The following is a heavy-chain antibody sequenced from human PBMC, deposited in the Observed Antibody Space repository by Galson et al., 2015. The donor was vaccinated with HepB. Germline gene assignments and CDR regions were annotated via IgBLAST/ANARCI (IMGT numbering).Heavy chain of an antibody. J-gene: IGHJ6*02. Sequence: SLRLSCAASGFSFSSYGMHWVHQAPGKGLEWVALISFDGNYKYYPDYVKGRVTISRDNSKNTLYLHMNSLRAEDTAVYYCAKVVAELGNYDPDYYGMDVWGQGTTVTVSS. CDR2: ISFDGNYK. V-gene: IGHV3-30*18. CDR1: GFSFSSYG. CDR3: AKVVAELGNYDPDYYGMDV. D-gene: IGHD7-27*01.